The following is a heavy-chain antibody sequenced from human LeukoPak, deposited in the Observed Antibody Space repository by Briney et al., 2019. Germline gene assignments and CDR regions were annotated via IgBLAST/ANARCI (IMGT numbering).Heavy chain of an antibody. J-gene: IGHJ6*02. V-gene: IGHV4-61*02. CDR2: IYTSGNT. D-gene: IGHD5-18*01. CDR1: GGSISSGSYY. CDR3: ARDSLSDTAMEYYSYGMDV. Sequence: SETLSLTCTVSGGSISSGSYYWSCIRQPAGKGLEGIGGIYTSGNTDYNPSLQSRVTISIDTSTNQFSLKLNSVTAADTAVYYCARDSLSDTAMEYYSYGMDVWGQGTTVTVSS.